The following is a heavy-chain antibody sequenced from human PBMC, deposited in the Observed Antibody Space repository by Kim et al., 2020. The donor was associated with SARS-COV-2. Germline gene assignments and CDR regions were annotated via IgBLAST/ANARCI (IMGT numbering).Heavy chain of an antibody. CDR2: IIPILGIA. CDR1: GGTFSSYA. Sequence: SVKVSCKASGGTFSSYAISWVRQAPGQGLEWMGRIIPILGIANYAQKFQGRVTITADKSTSTAYMELSSLRSEDTAVYYCARDERIAAAGWFDPWGQGTLVTVSS. CDR3: ARDERIAAAGWFDP. J-gene: IGHJ5*02. V-gene: IGHV1-69*04. D-gene: IGHD6-13*01.